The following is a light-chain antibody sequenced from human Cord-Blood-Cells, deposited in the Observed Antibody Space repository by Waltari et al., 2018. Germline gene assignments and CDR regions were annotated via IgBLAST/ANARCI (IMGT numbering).Light chain of an antibody. J-gene: IGLJ2*01. CDR1: SSDVGGYNI. CDR2: DVS. Sequence: QSALTQPAPASGSPGQSITISCTGTSSDVGGYNIVSWYQQHPGKAPKLMIYDVSNRPSGVSNRFSGSKSGNTASLTISGLQAEDEADYYCSSYTSSSTVVFGGGTKLTVL. V-gene: IGLV2-14*01. CDR3: SSYTSSSTVV.